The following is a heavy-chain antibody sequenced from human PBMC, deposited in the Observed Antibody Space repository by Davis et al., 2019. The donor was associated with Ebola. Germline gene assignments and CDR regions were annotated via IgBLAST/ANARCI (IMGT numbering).Heavy chain of an antibody. V-gene: IGHV4-34*01. Sequence: SETLSLTCAVYGGSFSGYYWSWIRQPPGKGLEWIEEINHSGSTNYNPSLKSRVTISVDTSKNQFSLKLSSVTAADTAVYYCARHGYSGRSRYYYYGMDVWGQGTTVTVSS. J-gene: IGHJ6*02. CDR2: INHSGST. CDR1: GGSFSGYY. CDR3: ARHGYSGRSRYYYYGMDV. D-gene: IGHD5-12*01.